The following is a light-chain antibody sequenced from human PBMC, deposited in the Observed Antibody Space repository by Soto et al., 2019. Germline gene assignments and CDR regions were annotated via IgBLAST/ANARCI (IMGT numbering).Light chain of an antibody. CDR3: LQHSTYPLT. V-gene: IGKV1-17*01. Sequence: DIQMTQFPSSLSASVGDRVTITCRASKGIRNDLGWYQQKPGNAPKRLIYAASSLQSGVPSRFSGSGSGTEFTLALSSMQPADSATFYCLQHSTYPLTFGQGTKMEIK. J-gene: IGKJ1*01. CDR2: AAS. CDR1: KGIRND.